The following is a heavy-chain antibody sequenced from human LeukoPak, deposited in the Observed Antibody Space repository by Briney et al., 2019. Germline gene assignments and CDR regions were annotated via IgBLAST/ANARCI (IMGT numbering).Heavy chain of an antibody. D-gene: IGHD3-16*01. CDR3: ARIGRWGTQVDY. Sequence: VASVKVSCKASGGTFSSYTISWVRQAPGQGLEWMGRIIPILGIANYAQKFQGRVTITADKSTSTAYMEPSSLRSEDTAVYYCARIGRWGTQVDYWGQGTPVTVSS. J-gene: IGHJ4*02. CDR2: IIPILGIA. CDR1: GGTFSSYT. V-gene: IGHV1-69*02.